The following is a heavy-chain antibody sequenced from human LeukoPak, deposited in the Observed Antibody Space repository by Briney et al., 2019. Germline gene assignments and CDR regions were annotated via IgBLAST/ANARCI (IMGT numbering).Heavy chain of an antibody. CDR2: IIPILGIA. CDR3: ARDPPGDYGMDV. Sequence: GASVKDSSMASRGTFSSYAISWVRPAPGQGLEWMGRIIPILGIANYAQKFQGRVTLTADKSTSTAYMELSSLRAEETAVYYCARDPPGDYGMDVWGQGTTVTVSS. V-gene: IGHV1-69*04. CDR1: RGTFSSYA. J-gene: IGHJ6*02. D-gene: IGHD2-8*02.